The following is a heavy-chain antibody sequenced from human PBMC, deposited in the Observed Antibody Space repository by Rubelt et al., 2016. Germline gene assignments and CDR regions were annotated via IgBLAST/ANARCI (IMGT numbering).Heavy chain of an antibody. CDR3: ARERDGDYAAPYYFDY. Sequence: QVQLQESGPGLVKPSGTLSLTCVVSGGSISSSNWWSWVRQPPGMGLEWIGYIYYKGSTNYNPSLKSRVTISVDTSKNQFALKLSTVTAADTAVYYCARERDGDYAAPYYFDYWGQGILVTVSS. CDR2: IYYKGST. V-gene: IGHV4-4*02. CDR1: GGSISSSNW. J-gene: IGHJ4*02. D-gene: IGHD4-17*01.